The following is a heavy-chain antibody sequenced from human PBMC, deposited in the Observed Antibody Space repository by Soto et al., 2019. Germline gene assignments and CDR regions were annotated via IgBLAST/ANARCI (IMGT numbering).Heavy chain of an antibody. CDR2: INAGNGNT. V-gene: IGHV1-3*01. Sequence: ASVKVSCKASGYTFTSYAMHWVRQAPGQRLEWMGWINAGNGNTKYSQKFQGRVTITRDTSASTAYMELRSLRSDDTAVYYCARGCTNGVCYGLDPWGQGTLVTVSS. J-gene: IGHJ5*02. CDR3: ARGCTNGVCYGLDP. CDR1: GYTFTSYA. D-gene: IGHD2-8*01.